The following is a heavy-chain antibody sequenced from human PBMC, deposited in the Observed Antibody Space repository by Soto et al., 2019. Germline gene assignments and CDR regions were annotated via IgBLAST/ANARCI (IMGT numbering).Heavy chain of an antibody. D-gene: IGHD4-4*01. J-gene: IGHJ5*02. CDR1: GGSISSGGYY. Sequence: SETLSLTCTVSGGSISSGGYYWSWIRQPPGKGLEWIGYIYYSGSTYYNPSLKSRVTISVDTSKNQFSLKLSSVTAADTAVYYCARDGYYSNYYWFDPWGQGTLVTVSS. V-gene: IGHV4-30-4*01. CDR3: ARDGYYSNYYWFDP. CDR2: IYYSGST.